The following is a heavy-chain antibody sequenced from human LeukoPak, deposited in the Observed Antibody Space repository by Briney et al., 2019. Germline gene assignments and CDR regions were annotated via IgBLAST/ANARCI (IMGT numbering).Heavy chain of an antibody. CDR3: AKDSYSNTWYNDY. J-gene: IGHJ4*02. D-gene: IGHD6-13*01. V-gene: IGHV3-23*01. CDR2: ISGGGGST. CDR1: GFTFSSYA. Sequence: PGGSLTHSCAASGFTFSSYAMSWVRQAPGKGLEWVAAISGGGGSTYYADSVKGRFTISRDNSKNTLYLQMNSLRAEDTAVYYCAKDSYSNTWYNDYWGQGTLVTVSS.